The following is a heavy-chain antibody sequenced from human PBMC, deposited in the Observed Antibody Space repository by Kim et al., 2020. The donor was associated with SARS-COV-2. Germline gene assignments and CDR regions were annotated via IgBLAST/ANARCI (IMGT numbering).Heavy chain of an antibody. Sequence: TYYADSVKGRYTISRDNSKNTLYLQMNSLRAEDTAVYYCAKDDPVGAKAYWGQGTLVTVSS. J-gene: IGHJ4*02. V-gene: IGHV3-23*03. D-gene: IGHD1-26*01. CDR3: AKDDPVGAKAY. CDR2: T.